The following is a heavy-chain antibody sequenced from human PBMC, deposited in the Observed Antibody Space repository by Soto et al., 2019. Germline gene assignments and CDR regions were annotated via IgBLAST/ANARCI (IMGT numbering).Heavy chain of an antibody. D-gene: IGHD2-15*01. CDR2: IYPDDSKT. Sequence: PGESLKISCKGSEFSFNTYWIGWVRQRPGKGLEWMGIIYPDDSKTRYSPSFQGQVTISADKSISTAYLQWSSLKASDTAMYYCAKDSVAGLSYYGMDVWGQGTTVTVSS. J-gene: IGHJ6*02. V-gene: IGHV5-51*01. CDR1: EFSFNTYW. CDR3: AKDSVAGLSYYGMDV.